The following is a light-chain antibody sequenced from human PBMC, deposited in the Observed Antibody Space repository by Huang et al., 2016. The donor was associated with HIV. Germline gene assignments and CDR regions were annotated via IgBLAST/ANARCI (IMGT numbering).Light chain of an antibody. V-gene: IGKV3-15*01. J-gene: IGKJ2*01. Sequence: EIQMTQSPGTLSVSPGERVNLYCRASKSVGSSLAWFQHKPGQATRLVFYGASTRATDIPVRFSGSGSGTEFTLTINSLQSEDYAVYYCQQYSNMNTFGQGTRLEIK. CDR3: QQYSNMNT. CDR2: GAS. CDR1: KSVGSS.